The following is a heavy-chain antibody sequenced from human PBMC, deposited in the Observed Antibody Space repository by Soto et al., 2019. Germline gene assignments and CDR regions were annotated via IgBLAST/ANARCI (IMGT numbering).Heavy chain of an antibody. CDR1: GYTFTSYA. Sequence: GASVKVSCKASGYTFTSYAMHWVRQAPGQRLEWMGWINAGNGNTKYSQKFQGRVTITRDTSASTAYMELSSLRSEDTAVYYCARRYCSGGSCYVFDYWGQGTLVTVSS. V-gene: IGHV1-3*01. D-gene: IGHD2-15*01. CDR3: ARRYCSGGSCYVFDY. J-gene: IGHJ4*02. CDR2: INAGNGNT.